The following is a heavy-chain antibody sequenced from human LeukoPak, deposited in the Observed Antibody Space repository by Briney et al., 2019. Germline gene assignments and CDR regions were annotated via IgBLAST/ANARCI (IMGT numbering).Heavy chain of an antibody. D-gene: IGHD5-18*01. CDR2: IRGSDGST. J-gene: IGHJ4*02. CDR1: GFTFSSYE. V-gene: IGHV3-23*01. CDR3: AKSFLGFSYGKIDS. Sequence: GGSLRLSCAASGFTFSSYEMNWVRQAPGKGLEWVSAIRGSDGSTYYADSVKGRFTISRDNSKNTLYLQMNSLRAEDTAIYYCAKSFLGFSYGKIDSWGQGTLVTVSS.